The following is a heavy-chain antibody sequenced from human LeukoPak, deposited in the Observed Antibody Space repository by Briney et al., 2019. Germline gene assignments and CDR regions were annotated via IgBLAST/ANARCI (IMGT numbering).Heavy chain of an antibody. Sequence: PGGSLRLSCAASGFTFSDYYMSWIRQAPGKGLEWVSYISSSGSTIYYADSVKGRFTISRDNAKNSLYLQMNSLRAEDTAVYYCARSRYSGYDDDYYYYYGMDVWGQGTTVTVSS. V-gene: IGHV3-11*01. J-gene: IGHJ6*02. CDR2: ISSSGSTI. CDR1: GFTFSDYY. D-gene: IGHD5-12*01. CDR3: ARSRYSGYDDDYYYYYGMDV.